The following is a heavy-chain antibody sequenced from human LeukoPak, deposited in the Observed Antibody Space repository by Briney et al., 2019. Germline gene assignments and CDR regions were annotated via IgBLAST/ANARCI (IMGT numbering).Heavy chain of an antibody. V-gene: IGHV3-48*01. CDR2: ISSSSSTI. Sequence: PGGSLRLSCAASGFTFSSYSMNWVRQAPGEGLEWVSYISSSSSTIYYADSVKGRFTISRDNAKNSLYLQMNSLRAEDTAVYYCARGSDIVVVPAAYDYWGQGTLVTVSS. D-gene: IGHD2-2*01. J-gene: IGHJ4*02. CDR1: GFTFSSYS. CDR3: ARGSDIVVVPAAYDY.